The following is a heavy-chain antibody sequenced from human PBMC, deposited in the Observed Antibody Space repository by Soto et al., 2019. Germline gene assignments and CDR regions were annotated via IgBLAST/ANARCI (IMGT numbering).Heavy chain of an antibody. V-gene: IGHV3-30-3*01. Sequence: QVQLEESGGGVVQPGRSLRLSCAASGFTFSSYGMHWVRQAPGKGLEWVSVLSYDGSNKYYADSVKGRFTISRDNSKNXLYLQMKSLRAEDTAVYYCATDFPESSGYFVSYYYYYGMDVWGQGTTVTVTS. CDR2: LSYDGSNK. CDR1: GFTFSSYG. D-gene: IGHD3-22*01. CDR3: ATDFPESSGYFVSYYYYYGMDV. J-gene: IGHJ6*02.